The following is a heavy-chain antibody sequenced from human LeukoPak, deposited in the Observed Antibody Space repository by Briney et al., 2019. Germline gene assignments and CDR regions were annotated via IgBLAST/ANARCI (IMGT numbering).Heavy chain of an antibody. D-gene: IGHD2-8*02. CDR3: ASRDDLTGYFDY. CDR1: GFTFSSYG. Sequence: GGSLRLSCAASGFTFSSYGMHWVRQAPGKGLEWVAVISYDGSNKYYADSVKGRFTISRDNSKNTLYLQMNSLRAEDTAVYYCASRDDLTGYFDYWGQGTLVTVSS. J-gene: IGHJ4*02. CDR2: ISYDGSNK. V-gene: IGHV3-30*03.